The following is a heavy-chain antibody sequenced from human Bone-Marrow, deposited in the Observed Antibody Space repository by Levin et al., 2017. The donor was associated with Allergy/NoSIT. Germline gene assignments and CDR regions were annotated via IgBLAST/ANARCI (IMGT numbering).Heavy chain of an antibody. CDR3: ARGGDCRSTYCPDTPAFDI. D-gene: IGHD2-2*01. Sequence: GGSLRLSCAASGFSFSIYAMSWVRQAPGKGLEWVSTINYSGGSTYYADSVKGRFTISRDNSKNTLYLQMNSLRAEDTALYFCARGGDCRSTYCPDTPAFDIWGQGTMVTVSS. CDR1: GFSFSIYA. CDR2: INYSGGST. J-gene: IGHJ3*02. V-gene: IGHV3-23*01.